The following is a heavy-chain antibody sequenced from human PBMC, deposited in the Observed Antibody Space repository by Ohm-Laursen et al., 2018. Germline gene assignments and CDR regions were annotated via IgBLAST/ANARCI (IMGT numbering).Heavy chain of an antibody. CDR1: GFTFSSYG. CDR2: IWYDGSNK. Sequence: SLRLSCAASGFTFSSYGMHWVRQAPGKGLEWVAVIWYDGSNKYYADSVKGRFTISRDNSKNTLYLQMNSLRAENTAVYYCARHQLSGHYYYGMDVWGQGTTVTVSS. D-gene: IGHD2-2*01. V-gene: IGHV3-33*01. CDR3: ARHQLSGHYYYGMDV. J-gene: IGHJ6*02.